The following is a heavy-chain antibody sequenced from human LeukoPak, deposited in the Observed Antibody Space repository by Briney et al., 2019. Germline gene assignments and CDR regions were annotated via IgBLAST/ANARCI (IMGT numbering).Heavy chain of an antibody. CDR2: IYYSGST. CDR3: ARTGGRGYYNY. V-gene: IGHV4-31*03. CDR1: AGSISSGGYY. Sequence: SETLSLTCSVSAGSISSGGYYWSWLRQHPGTGLEWIGYIYYSGSTYYNPSLKSRVTISVDTSKNQFSLKVTSVTAADTAVYYCARTGGRGYYNYWGQGTLVTVSS. D-gene: IGHD3-22*01. J-gene: IGHJ4*02.